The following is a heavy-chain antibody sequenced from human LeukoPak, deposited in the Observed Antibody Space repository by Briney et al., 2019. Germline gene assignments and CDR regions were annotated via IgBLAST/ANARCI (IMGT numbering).Heavy chain of an antibody. D-gene: IGHD6-19*01. CDR1: GFPFNNYW. V-gene: IGHV3-74*01. CDR2: IDTDGRTT. CDR3: ARAGASGWYAAGWFDP. Sequence: TGGSLKLSCAASGFPFNNYWIHWVRQAPGKGLMWVSSIDTDGRTTRYAASVQGRFTISRDNAKNTLSLQMNSLRDDDTAVYYCARAGASGWYAAGWFDPWGQGTLVTVSS. J-gene: IGHJ5*02.